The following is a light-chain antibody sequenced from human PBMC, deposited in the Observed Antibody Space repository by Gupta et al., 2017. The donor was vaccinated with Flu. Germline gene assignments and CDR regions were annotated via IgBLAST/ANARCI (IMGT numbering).Light chain of an antibody. CDR3: ETWDSNTRV. J-gene: IGLJ1*01. V-gene: IGLV4-60*03. Sequence: QPVTTQSSSASASQGSSAKLTCSLNSGHMNYIIACHPQQPGTAPRFLMTIEGSGYYQRVSGIPDRFSGSSSGADRYLTISNLHSDDEADYYCETWDSNTRVFGTGPKVTVL. CDR2: IEGSGYY. CDR1: SGHMNYI.